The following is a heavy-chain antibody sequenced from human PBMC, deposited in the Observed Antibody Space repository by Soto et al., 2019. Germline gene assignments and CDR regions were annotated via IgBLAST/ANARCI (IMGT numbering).Heavy chain of an antibody. J-gene: IGHJ4*02. V-gene: IGHV3-21*01. CDR3: ARDESAGSSTSD. CDR2: IDSSGRYI. CDR1: GPIFSSYG. D-gene: IGHD2-2*01. Sequence: EVQLVESGGGLVKPGGSLRLSCVASGPIFSSYGMNWLRQAPGKGLEWASSIDSSGRYIYYADSLQGRFTISRDNAKNSMYLQMNSLRVEDTARYFCARDESAGSSTSDWGQGTLVTVSS.